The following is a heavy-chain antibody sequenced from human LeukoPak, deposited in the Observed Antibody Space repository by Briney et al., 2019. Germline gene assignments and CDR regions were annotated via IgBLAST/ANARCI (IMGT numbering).Heavy chain of an antibody. CDR1: GFTFSRYW. D-gene: IGHD3-10*01. J-gene: IGHJ4*01. V-gene: IGHV3-74*01. CDR3: ARGRAGNYYNHNDY. Sequence: PGGSLRLSCAASGFTFSRYWMHWVRQTPGKGLVWVSRINSDGSVTNYADSVKGRFTISRDNAKNTLYLQMNSLRAEDTAVYYCARGRAGNYYNHNDYWGQGTLVTVSS. CDR2: INSDGSVT.